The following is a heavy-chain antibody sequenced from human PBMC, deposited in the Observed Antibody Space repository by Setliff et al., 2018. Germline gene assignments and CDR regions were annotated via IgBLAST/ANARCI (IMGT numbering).Heavy chain of an antibody. D-gene: IGHD2-2*01. V-gene: IGHV1-2*02. CDR2: INPNSGVA. J-gene: IGHJ5*02. Sequence: ASVKVSCKTSGYSFTNYGINWVRQAPGQGLEWMGWINPNSGVANYARRFEGRVTMTSDTSISTVYMEVNSLRSDDTAVYFCARDSASCDSTSCYWAVNWFDPWGQGTLVTVSS. CDR3: ARDSASCDSTSCYWAVNWFDP. CDR1: GYSFTNYG.